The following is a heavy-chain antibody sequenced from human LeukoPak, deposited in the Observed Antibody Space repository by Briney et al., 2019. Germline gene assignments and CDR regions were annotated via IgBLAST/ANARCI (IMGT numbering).Heavy chain of an antibody. CDR1: GYTFTDYY. CDR3: TRVVGANTALWFDP. Sequence: ASVTVSCKASGYTFTDYYMHWVRQAPGQGLEWMGWIVPNSGGTNYAQKFQGRVTMTRDTSISTAYMELSRLTSDDTAVYYCTRVVGANTALWFDPWGQGTLVTVSS. J-gene: IGHJ5*02. CDR2: IVPNSGGT. V-gene: IGHV1-2*02. D-gene: IGHD1-26*01.